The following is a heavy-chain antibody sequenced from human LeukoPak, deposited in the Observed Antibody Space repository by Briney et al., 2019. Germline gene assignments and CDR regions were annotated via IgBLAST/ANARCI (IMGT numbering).Heavy chain of an antibody. D-gene: IGHD1-26*01. CDR1: GYTFTSYG. J-gene: IGHJ4*02. CDR3: ARGWELDY. V-gene: IGHV1-18*01. Sequence: ASVKVSCKPSGYTFTSYGISWVRQAPGQGLEWMGWISGSNGDTSYAQNLQGRVTLTSDTSTSTAYMELRSLKSDDTAVYYCARGWELDYWGQGTLVTVSS. CDR2: ISGSNGDT.